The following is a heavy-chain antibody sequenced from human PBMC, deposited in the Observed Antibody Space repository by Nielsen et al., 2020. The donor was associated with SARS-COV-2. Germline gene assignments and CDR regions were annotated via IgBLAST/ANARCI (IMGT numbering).Heavy chain of an antibody. CDR3: ARDNRIQLWLNYYYYGMDV. V-gene: IGHV1-2*06. D-gene: IGHD5-18*01. CDR2: INPNSGGT. Sequence: WVRQAPGQGLEWMGRINPNSGGTNYAQKFQGRVTMTTDTSTSTAYMELRSLRSDDTAVYYCARDNRIQLWLNYYYYGMDVWGQGTTVTVSS. J-gene: IGHJ6*02.